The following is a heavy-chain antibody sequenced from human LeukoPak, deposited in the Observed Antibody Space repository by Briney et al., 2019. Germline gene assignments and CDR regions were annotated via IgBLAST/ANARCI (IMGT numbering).Heavy chain of an antibody. CDR3: ARSRAAAGINY. V-gene: IGHV3-23*01. CDR2: ISGSGGST. J-gene: IGHJ4*02. CDR1: GFTFSSYA. D-gene: IGHD6-13*01. Sequence: GGSLRLSCAASGFTFSSYAMSWVRQAPGKGLEWVSAISGSGGSTYYADSVKGRFTISRDNSKNSLYLQMNSLRAEDTAVYYCARSRAAAGINYWGQGTLVTVSS.